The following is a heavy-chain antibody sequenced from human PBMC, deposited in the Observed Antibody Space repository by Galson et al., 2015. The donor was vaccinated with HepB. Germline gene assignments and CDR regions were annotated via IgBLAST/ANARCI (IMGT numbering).Heavy chain of an antibody. CDR2: IYSGGST. CDR3: ARQAITGTDSFDI. J-gene: IGHJ3*02. V-gene: IGHV3-53*01. CDR1: GFPVSSYY. D-gene: IGHD1-20*01. Sequence: SLRLSCAASGFPVSSYYMSWVRQAPGKGLEWVSLIYSGGSTDYADSVEGRFPIPRERFQKTLYLKMNSLRAEDTAVYYCARQAITGTDSFDIWGRGTVVTVSS.